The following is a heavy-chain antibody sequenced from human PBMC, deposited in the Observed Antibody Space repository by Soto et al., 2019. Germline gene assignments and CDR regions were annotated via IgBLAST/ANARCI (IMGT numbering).Heavy chain of an antibody. J-gene: IGHJ4*01. CDR1: GYTFNTYA. CDR2: ISGYNGNT. V-gene: IGHV1-18*01. Sequence: ASVKVSCKASGYTFNTYAITWVRQAPGQGLEWMGWISGYNGNTNYAQTLQGRGTMTTDTSTSTAYLELRSLRPDDTAVYYCARNVEYDSIPYYYADCWGQGTLVTVSS. D-gene: IGHD2-21*01. CDR3: ARNVEYDSIPYYYADC.